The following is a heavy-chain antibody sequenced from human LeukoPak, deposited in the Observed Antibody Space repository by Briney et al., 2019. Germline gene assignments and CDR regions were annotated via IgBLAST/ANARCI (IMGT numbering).Heavy chain of an antibody. CDR3: ARLAYCGGDCYSPYYYGMDV. CDR1: GYTFTSYD. V-gene: IGHV1-8*01. Sequence: ASVKVSCKASGYTFTSYDVNWVRQATGQGLEWMGWMNPNSGNTGYAQKFQGRVTMTRNTSISTAYMELSSLRSEDTAVYYCARLAYCGGDCYSPYYYGMDVWGQGTTVTVSS. CDR2: MNPNSGNT. J-gene: IGHJ6*02. D-gene: IGHD2-21*02.